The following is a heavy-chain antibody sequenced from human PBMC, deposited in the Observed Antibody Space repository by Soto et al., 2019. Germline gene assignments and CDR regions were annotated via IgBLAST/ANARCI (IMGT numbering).Heavy chain of an antibody. V-gene: IGHV3-30*18. CDR2: TSFDGNKN. D-gene: IGHD3-10*01. CDR3: AKDQKDYSGSGTYYVPYGMDV. J-gene: IGHJ6*02. CDR1: GFTFSNFG. Sequence: QVQLVESGGGVVQPGRSLRLSCVASGFTFSNFGMHWVRQAPGKGLEWVALTSFDGNKNYYADSVKGRFTLSRDNSKNTLYLQMNSLRAEEKALYFCAKDQKDYSGSGTYYVPYGMDVWGQGTTVTVSS.